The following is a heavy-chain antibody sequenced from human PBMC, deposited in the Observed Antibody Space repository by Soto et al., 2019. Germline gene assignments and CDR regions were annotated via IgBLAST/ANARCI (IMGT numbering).Heavy chain of an antibody. Sequence: PGGSLRLSCETSGFIFSTYAMSWVRQAPGKGLEWVSGVGGSGGSTYNADSVKGRFTISRDNSKSTLYLQMNSLRAEDTAIYDCAKDITTVRGVIITVGPLDFWGQGALVTVSS. J-gene: IGHJ4*02. CDR3: AKDITTVRGVIITVGPLDF. CDR1: GFIFSTYA. D-gene: IGHD3-10*01. V-gene: IGHV3-23*01. CDR2: VGGSGGST.